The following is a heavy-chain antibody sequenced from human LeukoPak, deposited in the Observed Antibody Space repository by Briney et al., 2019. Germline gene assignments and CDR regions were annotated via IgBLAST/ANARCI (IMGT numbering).Heavy chain of an antibody. Sequence: PGGTLRLSCAASGFTFSSYGMSWVRQAPGKGLEWVPAISGSGGSTYYADSVKGRFTISRDNSKNTLYLQMNSLRAEDTAVYYCAKDLDSSSWYCLDYWGQGTLVTVSS. CDR3: AKDLDSSSWYCLDY. D-gene: IGHD6-13*01. CDR1: GFTFSSYG. CDR2: ISGSGGST. V-gene: IGHV3-23*01. J-gene: IGHJ4*02.